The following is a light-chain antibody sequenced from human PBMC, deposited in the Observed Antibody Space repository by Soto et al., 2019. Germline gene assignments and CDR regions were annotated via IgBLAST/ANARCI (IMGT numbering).Light chain of an antibody. J-gene: IGLJ3*02. CDR3: GTWDTRLNIGV. CDR1: SSNIGNNY. V-gene: IGLV1-51*01. CDR2: DND. Sequence: QSVLTQPPSVSAAPGQKVTISCSGSSSNIGNNYVSWYRHLPGSAPKLLIYDNDKRPSGIPDRFSGTKSGTSATLGITGLQTGDEADYYCGTWDTRLNIGVFGGGTKVTVL.